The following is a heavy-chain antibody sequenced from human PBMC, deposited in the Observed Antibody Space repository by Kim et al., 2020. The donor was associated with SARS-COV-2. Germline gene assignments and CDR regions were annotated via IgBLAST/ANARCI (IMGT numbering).Heavy chain of an antibody. J-gene: IGHJ4*02. Sequence: SETLSLTCTVSGGSISSYYWSWIRQPPGKGLEWIGCFFHSGSSNYNPSLKRRLIISVDTSKNQIPLKLSSVTAADTAVYYCATLELKNGGYMYGGDYWGQGTLVTVSS. D-gene: IGHD5-18*01. CDR2: FFHSGSS. V-gene: IGHV4-59*08. CDR1: GGSISSYY. CDR3: ATLELKNGGYMYGGDY.